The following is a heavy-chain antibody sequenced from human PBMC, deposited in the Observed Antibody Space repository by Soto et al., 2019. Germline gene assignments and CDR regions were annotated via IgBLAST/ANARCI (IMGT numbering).Heavy chain of an antibody. V-gene: IGHV4-61*01. D-gene: IGHD2-15*01. Sequence: XTLSLTCTVSGGSISSGSYYWSWIRQPPGKGLGWIGYIYYSGSTNYNPSLKSRVTISVDTSKNQFSLKLSSVTSADTAVYYCAREIAGYCSGGSCPMYYYGMDVWGQGTTVTVSS. J-gene: IGHJ6*02. CDR1: GGSISSGSYY. CDR2: IYYSGST. CDR3: AREIAGYCSGGSCPMYYYGMDV.